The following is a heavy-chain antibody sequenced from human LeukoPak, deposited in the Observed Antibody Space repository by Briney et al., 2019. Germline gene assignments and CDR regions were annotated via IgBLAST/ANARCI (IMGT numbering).Heavy chain of an antibody. Sequence: AGGSLRLSCAASGFTFSSYGMHWVRQAPGKGLEWVAFIRYDGSNKYYADSVKGRFTISRDNSKNTLYLQMNSLRAKDTAVYYCARTSSIAARSDRVGLFPWGQGTLVTVSS. CDR3: ARTSSIAARSDRVGLFP. CDR1: GFTFSSYG. J-gene: IGHJ5*02. CDR2: IRYDGSNK. V-gene: IGHV3-30*02. D-gene: IGHD6-6*01.